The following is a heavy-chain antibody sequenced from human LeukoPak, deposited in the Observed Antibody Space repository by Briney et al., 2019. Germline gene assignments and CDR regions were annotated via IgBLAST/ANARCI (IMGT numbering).Heavy chain of an antibody. CDR3: AKARYCSGGSCFPQLTPDY. CDR1: GYSISSGYY. J-gene: IGHJ4*02. Sequence: PSETLSLTCTVSGYSISSGYYWGWIRQPPGKGLEWIGSIYHSGSTYYNPSLKSRVTISVDTSKNQFSLKLSSVTAADTAVYYCAKARYCSGGSCFPQLTPDYWGQGTLVTVSS. V-gene: IGHV4-38-2*02. D-gene: IGHD2-15*01. CDR2: IYHSGST.